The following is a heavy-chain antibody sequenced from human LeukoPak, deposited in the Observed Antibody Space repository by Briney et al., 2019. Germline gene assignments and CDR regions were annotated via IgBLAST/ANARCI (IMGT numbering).Heavy chain of an antibody. D-gene: IGHD3-10*01. CDR2: ISSSSSYI. CDR1: GFTFSSYS. Sequence: GGSLRLSCAASGFTFSSYSMNWVRQAPGKGLEWVSSISSSSSYIYYADSVKGRFTISRDNAKNSLYLQMNSLRAEDTAVYYCAGDSGSGSYYSDYWGQGTLVTVSS. CDR3: AGDSGSGSYYSDY. V-gene: IGHV3-21*01. J-gene: IGHJ4*02.